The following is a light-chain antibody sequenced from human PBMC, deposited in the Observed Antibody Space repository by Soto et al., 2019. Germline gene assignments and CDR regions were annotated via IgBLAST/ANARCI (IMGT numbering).Light chain of an antibody. Sequence: EIVLTQSPGTLSLSPGERATLSCRASQSVSSSSLAWYQQKPGQAPRLLVYGASIRATGIPDRFSGSGSGTDFTLPISRLEPEDFAVYYCQQYGGSPLVTFGQGTKLEIK. CDR2: GAS. CDR1: QSVSSSS. CDR3: QQYGGSPLVT. J-gene: IGKJ2*01. V-gene: IGKV3-20*01.